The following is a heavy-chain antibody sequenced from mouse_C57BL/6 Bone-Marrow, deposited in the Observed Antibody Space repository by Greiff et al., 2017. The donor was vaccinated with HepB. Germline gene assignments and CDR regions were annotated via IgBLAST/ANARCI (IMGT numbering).Heavy chain of an antibody. J-gene: IGHJ1*03. CDR2: ISSGSSTI. Sequence: EVKLMESGGGLVKPGGSLKLSCAASGFTFSDYGMHWVRQAPEKGLEWVAYISSGSSTIYYADTVKGRFTISRDNAKNTLFLQMTSLRSEDTAMYYCARGYYGSSYKDFDVWGTGTTVTVSS. CDR3: ARGYYGSSYKDFDV. CDR1: GFTFSDYG. V-gene: IGHV5-17*01. D-gene: IGHD1-1*01.